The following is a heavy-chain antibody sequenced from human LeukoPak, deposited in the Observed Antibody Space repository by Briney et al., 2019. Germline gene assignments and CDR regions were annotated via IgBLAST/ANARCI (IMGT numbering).Heavy chain of an antibody. D-gene: IGHD2-2*01. J-gene: IGHJ4*02. CDR2: INKDAGST. CDR1: GFAFDDYT. CDR3: AKGYCSRTGCFIDY. V-gene: IGHV3-43*01. Sequence: GGSLRLSCAASGFAFDDYTMHWVRQAPGKGLEWVSLINKDAGSTYYADSVKGRFTTSRDNSKNSLYLQMNSLRTEDTAFYYCAKGYCSRTGCFIDYWGQGTLVTVSS.